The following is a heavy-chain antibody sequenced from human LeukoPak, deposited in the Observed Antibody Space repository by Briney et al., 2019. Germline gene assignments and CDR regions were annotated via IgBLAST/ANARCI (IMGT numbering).Heavy chain of an antibody. V-gene: IGHV3-74*01. CDR3: AKDFRIGYSAHFDY. Sequence: GGSLRLSCAASGFTFSTYWMHWVRQTPGKGLVWVSRVNTDGSSPIYADSVKGRFSISRDNSKNTLYLQMDSLRGEDTAVYYCAKDFRIGYSAHFDYWGQGALVTVSS. D-gene: IGHD2-21*01. CDR2: VNTDGSSP. CDR1: GFTFSTYW. J-gene: IGHJ4*02.